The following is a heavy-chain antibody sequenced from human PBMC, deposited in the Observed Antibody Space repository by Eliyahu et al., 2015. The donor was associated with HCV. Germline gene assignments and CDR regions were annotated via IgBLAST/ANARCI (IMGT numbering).Heavy chain of an antibody. V-gene: IGHV4-34*01. CDR2: INHSGST. D-gene: IGHD4-17*01. CDR1: GGSFGGYY. J-gene: IGHJ4*02. Sequence: QVQLQQWGAGLLKPSETLSLTCAVYGGSFGGYYWSWIRQPPGKGLEWIGEINHSGSTNYNPSLKSRVTISVDTSKNQFSLKLSSVTAADTAVYYCARGHYGDYDPTFDYWGQGTLVTVSS. CDR3: ARGHYGDYDPTFDY.